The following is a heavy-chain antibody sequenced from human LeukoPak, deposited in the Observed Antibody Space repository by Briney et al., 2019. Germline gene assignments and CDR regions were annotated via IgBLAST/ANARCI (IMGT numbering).Heavy chain of an antibody. CDR3: ARGRATTLDY. J-gene: IGHJ4*02. CDR1: GFTFSSYA. V-gene: IGHV3-30-3*01. D-gene: IGHD5-12*01. CDR2: ISYDGSNK. Sequence: GRSLRLSCAASGFTFSSYAMHWVRQAPGKGLEWVAVISYDGSNKYCADSVKGRFTISRDNSKNTLYLQMNSLRAEDTAVYYCARGRATTLDYWGQGTLVTVSS.